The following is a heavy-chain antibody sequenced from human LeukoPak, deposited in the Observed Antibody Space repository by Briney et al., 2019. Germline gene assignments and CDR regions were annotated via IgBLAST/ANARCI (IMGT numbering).Heavy chain of an antibody. Sequence: SETLSLTCAVYGGSFSGYYWSWIRQPPGKGLEWIGYIYYRGSTNYNPSLKSRVTISVDTSKNQFSLKLSSVIAADTAVYYCARLSGYSSGHYYSDYWGQGTLVTVSS. CDR2: IYYRGST. J-gene: IGHJ4*02. D-gene: IGHD3-22*01. V-gene: IGHV4-59*01. CDR1: GGSFSGYY. CDR3: ARLSGYSSGHYYSDY.